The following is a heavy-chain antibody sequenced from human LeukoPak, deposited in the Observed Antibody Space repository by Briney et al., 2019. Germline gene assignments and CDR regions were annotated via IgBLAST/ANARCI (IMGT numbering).Heavy chain of an antibody. J-gene: IGHJ6*02. CDR2: ISGSGGST. CDR1: GFTFSSYA. CDR3: AKGSSGNPYYYYGMDV. Sequence: GGSLRLSCAASGFTFSSYAMSWVRQAPGKGLEWVSAISGSGGSTYYADSVKGRFTISRDNSKNTLYLQMNSLRAEDTAVYYCAKGSSGNPYYYYGMDVWGQGTTVTVSS. D-gene: IGHD1-26*01. V-gene: IGHV3-23*01.